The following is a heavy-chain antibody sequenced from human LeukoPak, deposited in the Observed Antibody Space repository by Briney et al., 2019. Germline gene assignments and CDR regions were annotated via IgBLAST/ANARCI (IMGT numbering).Heavy chain of an antibody. CDR3: ASFFSSSWYDY. D-gene: IGHD6-13*01. V-gene: IGHV4-59*12. J-gene: IGHJ4*02. CDR2: IYYSGST. Sequence: SETLSLTCTVSGGSISSYYWSWIRQPPGKGLEWIGYIYYSGSTNYNPSLKSRVTISVDRSKNQFSLKLSSVTAADTAVYYCASFFSSSWYDYWGQGTLVTVSS. CDR1: GGSISSYY.